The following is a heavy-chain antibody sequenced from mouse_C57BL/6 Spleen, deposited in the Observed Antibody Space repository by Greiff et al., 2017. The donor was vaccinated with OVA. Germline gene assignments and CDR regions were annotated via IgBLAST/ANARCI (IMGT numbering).Heavy chain of an antibody. CDR2: ISSGSSTI. D-gene: IGHD1-1*01. CDR3: ASEYYGSFPWFAY. CDR1: GFTFSDYG. Sequence: EVKLQESGGGLVKPGGSLKLSCAASGFTFSDYGMHWVRQAPEKGLEWVAYISSGSSTIYYADTVKGRSTLSSANAKNTLFLQMTSLMSEDAAVYYCASEYYGSFPWFAYWGQGTLVTVSA. V-gene: IGHV5-17*01. J-gene: IGHJ3*01.